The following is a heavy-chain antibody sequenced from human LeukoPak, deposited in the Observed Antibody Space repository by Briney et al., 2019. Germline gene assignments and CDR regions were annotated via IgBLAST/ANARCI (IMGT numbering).Heavy chain of an antibody. CDR3: ARDATTAVGTVYMDV. CDR2: ISDSGSTI. J-gene: IGHJ6*03. V-gene: IGHV3-48*03. Sequence: GGSLRLSCAASGFTFSIYEVNWVRQAPGKGLEWLSHISDSGSTIHYADSVKGRFTISRDNSQNSLHLQMNSLRAEDTAIYYCARDATTAVGTVYMDVWGKGTTVTISS. D-gene: IGHD6-13*01. CDR1: GFTFSIYE.